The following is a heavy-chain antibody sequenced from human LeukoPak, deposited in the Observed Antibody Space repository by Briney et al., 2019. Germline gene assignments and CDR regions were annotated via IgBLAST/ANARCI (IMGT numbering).Heavy chain of an antibody. CDR3: AKPPSLDYYDSSTTFDY. CDR1: GFTFSSYG. J-gene: IGHJ4*02. Sequence: PGGSLRLSCAASGFTFSSYGMHWVRQAPGKGLEWVAVISYDGSNKYYADSVKGRFTISRDNSKNTLYLQMNSLRAEDTAVYYCAKPPSLDYYDSSTTFDYWGQGTLVTVSS. CDR2: ISYDGSNK. D-gene: IGHD3-22*01. V-gene: IGHV3-30*18.